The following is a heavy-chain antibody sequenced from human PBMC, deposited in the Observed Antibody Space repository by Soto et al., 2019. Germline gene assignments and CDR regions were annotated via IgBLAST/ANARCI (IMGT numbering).Heavy chain of an antibody. CDR3: ANTPGIAAERYYYYYGMDV. CDR2: ISYDGSNK. D-gene: IGHD6-13*01. Sequence: GGSLRLSCAASGFTFSSYAMHWVRQAPGKGLEWVAVISYDGSNKYYADSVKGRFTISRDNSKNTLYLQMNSLRAEDTAVYYCANTPGIAAERYYYYYGMDVWGQGTTVTVSS. V-gene: IGHV3-30-3*01. J-gene: IGHJ6*02. CDR1: GFTFSSYA.